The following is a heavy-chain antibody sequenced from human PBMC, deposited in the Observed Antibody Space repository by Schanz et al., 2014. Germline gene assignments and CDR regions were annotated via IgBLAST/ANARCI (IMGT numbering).Heavy chain of an antibody. V-gene: IGHV3-33*06. D-gene: IGHD3-9*01. Sequence: QVQLVESGGGVVQPGGSLRLSCAASGFIFSNYGMHWVRQAPGKGLEWVAVIWSDGSGKYYADSVKGRFTISRDSPKTTLYLQMNILRAEATAVYCCAKQIDYDILSVTRYWGQGTLVTVSS. J-gene: IGHJ4*02. CDR1: GFIFSNYG. CDR3: AKQIDYDILSVTRY. CDR2: IWSDGSGK.